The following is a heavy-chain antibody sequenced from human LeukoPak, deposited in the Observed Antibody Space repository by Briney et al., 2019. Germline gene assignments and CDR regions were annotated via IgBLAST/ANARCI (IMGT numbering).Heavy chain of an antibody. J-gene: IGHJ4*02. V-gene: IGHV3-53*01. CDR1: GFTVSSNY. Sequence: PGGSLRLSCAASGFTVSSNYMSWVRQAPGKGLERVSVIYSGGSTYYADSVKGRFTISRDNSKNTLYLQMNSLRAEDTAVYYCARDYYGSGSYLDYWGQGTLVTVSS. CDR3: ARDYYGSGSYLDY. CDR2: IYSGGST. D-gene: IGHD3-10*01.